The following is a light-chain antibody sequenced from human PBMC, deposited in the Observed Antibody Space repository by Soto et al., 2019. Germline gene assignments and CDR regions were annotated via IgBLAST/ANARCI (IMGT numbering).Light chain of an antibody. V-gene: IGKV1-5*01. J-gene: IGKJ5*01. CDR2: DAS. CDR1: QSISRW. Sequence: DIPMTQSPSTLSASVGDRVTITCRASQSISRWLAWYQQKPGKAPNLLIDDASSVQSGVPTRFSGSGSVTETTLAICRVQPDDYATYDCQQYNSYAITFLQGIRLEI. CDR3: QQYNSYAIT.